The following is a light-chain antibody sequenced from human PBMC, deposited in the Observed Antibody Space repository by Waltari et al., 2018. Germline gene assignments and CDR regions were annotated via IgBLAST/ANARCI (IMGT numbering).Light chain of an antibody. Sequence: DLQLTQSPTSVSASVGDRVTIPCRASRGISNWLAWYQQKSGQAPRLLIDAASNLQSGVPSRFSGSGAATDFTLTINSLQPEDFATYYCQQANSFPPTFGQGTKVEIK. V-gene: IGKV1-12*01. CDR1: RGISNW. J-gene: IGKJ2*01. CDR2: AAS. CDR3: QQANSFPPT.